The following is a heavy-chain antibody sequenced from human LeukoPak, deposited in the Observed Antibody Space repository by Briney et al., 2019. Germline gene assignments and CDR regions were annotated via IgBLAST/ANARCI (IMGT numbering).Heavy chain of an antibody. CDR3: TRQPDYGDYGY. J-gene: IGHJ4*02. Sequence: GGSLRLSCAAYGFTFSGSAMHWVRQASGKGLEWVGRIRSKANSYATAYAASVKGRFTISRDDSKNTAYLQMNSLKTEDTAVYYCTRQPDYGDYGYWGQGNLVTVSS. V-gene: IGHV3-73*01. D-gene: IGHD4-17*01. CDR2: IRSKANSYAT. CDR1: GFTFSGSA.